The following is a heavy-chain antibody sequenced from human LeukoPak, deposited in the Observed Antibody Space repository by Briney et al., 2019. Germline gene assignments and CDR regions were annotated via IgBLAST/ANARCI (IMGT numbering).Heavy chain of an antibody. Sequence: SETLSLTCAVSGGAISSGGYSWSWIRQPPGKGLEWIGYIYHSGSTYYNPSLKSRVTISVDRSKNQFSLKLSSVTAADTAVYYCARNRNSYGYDWGQGTLVTVSS. D-gene: IGHD5-18*01. CDR3: ARNRNSYGYD. CDR2: IYHSGST. CDR1: GGAISSGGYS. V-gene: IGHV4-30-2*01. J-gene: IGHJ4*02.